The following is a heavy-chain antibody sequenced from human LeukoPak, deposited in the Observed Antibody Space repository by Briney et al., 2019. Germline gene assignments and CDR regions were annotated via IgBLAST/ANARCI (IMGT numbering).Heavy chain of an antibody. CDR3: AVSLGYYGSGSYLPLDYYYYGMDV. CDR1: GYTFTSYA. J-gene: IGHJ6*02. CDR2: INAGNGNT. V-gene: IGHV1-3*01. D-gene: IGHD3-10*01. Sequence: ASVKVSCKASGYTFTSYAMHWVRQAPGQRLEWMGWINAGNGNTKYSQKFQGRVTITRDTSASTAYMELSSLRSEDTAVYYCAVSLGYYGSGSYLPLDYYYYGMDVWAKGPRSPSP.